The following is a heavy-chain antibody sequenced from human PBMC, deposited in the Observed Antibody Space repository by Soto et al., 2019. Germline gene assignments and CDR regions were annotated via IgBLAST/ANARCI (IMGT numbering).Heavy chain of an antibody. J-gene: IGHJ3*02. V-gene: IGHV3-66*01. CDR1: GFTVSSNY. D-gene: IGHD5-12*01. CDR3: ARDRLEMATIDAFDI. Sequence: EVQLVESGGGLVQPGGSRRLSCAASGFTVSSNYMSWVRQAPGKGLEWVSVIYSGGSTYYADSVKGRFTISRDNSKNTLYLQMNSLRAEDTAVYYCARDRLEMATIDAFDIWGQGTMVTVSS. CDR2: IYSGGST.